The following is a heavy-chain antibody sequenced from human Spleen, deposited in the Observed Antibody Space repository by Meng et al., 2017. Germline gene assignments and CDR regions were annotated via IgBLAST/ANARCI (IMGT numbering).Heavy chain of an antibody. Sequence: VQIHDSRPGRVKPSGTLPPTCAVSGGSISSNNWWSWVRQPPGKGLEWIGDIYHSGSANYNPSLKSRVTISVDKSKNQFSLKLSSVTAADTAVYYCAHDSSSWSVGANWGQGTLVTVSS. D-gene: IGHD6-13*01. V-gene: IGHV4-4*02. CDR1: GGSISSNNW. CDR2: IYHSGSA. J-gene: IGHJ4*02. CDR3: AHDSSSWSVGAN.